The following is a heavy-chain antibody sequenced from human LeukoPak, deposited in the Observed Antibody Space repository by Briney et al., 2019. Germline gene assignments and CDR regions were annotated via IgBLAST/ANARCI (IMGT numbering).Heavy chain of an antibody. V-gene: IGHV3-30*04. Sequence: GGSLRLSCAASGFTFSSYAMHWVRQAPGKGLEWVAVISYDGSNKYYADSVKGRFTISRDNSKNTLYLQMNSLRAEDTAVYYCARGWIFGVVIIRGLDYWGQGTLVTVSS. CDR3: ARGWIFGVVIIRGLDY. J-gene: IGHJ4*02. D-gene: IGHD3-3*01. CDR1: GFTFSSYA. CDR2: ISYDGSNK.